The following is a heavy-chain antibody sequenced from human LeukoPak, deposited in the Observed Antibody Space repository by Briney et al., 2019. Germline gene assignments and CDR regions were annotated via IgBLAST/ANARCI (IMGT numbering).Heavy chain of an antibody. V-gene: IGHV1-69*13. D-gene: IGHD6-13*01. CDR1: GGTFSSYA. CDR2: IIPIFGTA. Sequence: GASVKVSCKASGGTFSSYAISWVRQAPGQGLEWMGGIIPIFGTANYAQKFQGRVTITANESTSTAYMELSSLRSEDTAVYYCARGVAAAGPYYYYMDVWGKGTTVTVSS. J-gene: IGHJ6*03. CDR3: ARGVAAAGPYYYYMDV.